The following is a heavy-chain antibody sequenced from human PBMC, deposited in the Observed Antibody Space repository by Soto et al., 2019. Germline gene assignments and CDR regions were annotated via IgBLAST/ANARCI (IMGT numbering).Heavy chain of an antibody. CDR3: ARDKIAARGPCYFDY. CDR2: ISSSGSTI. D-gene: IGHD6-6*01. Sequence: GGSLRLSCAASGFTFSSYEMNWVRQAPGKGLEWVSYISSSGSTIYYADSMKGRFTISRDNAKNSLYLQMNSLRAEDTAVYYCARDKIAARGPCYFDYWGQGTLVTVSS. J-gene: IGHJ4*02. CDR1: GFTFSSYE. V-gene: IGHV3-48*03.